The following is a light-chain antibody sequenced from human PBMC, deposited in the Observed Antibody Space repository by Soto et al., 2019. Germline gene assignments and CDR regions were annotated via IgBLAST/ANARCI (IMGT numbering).Light chain of an antibody. CDR3: QQYDVYST. CDR2: AAS. J-gene: IGKJ1*01. V-gene: IGKV1-5*03. CDR1: QSISGW. Sequence: DIHISHSPSTLSASVGGTVTITCRASQSISGWMAWYQQKPGIAPKLLIYAASTLQTGVPSRFSGSGYGTVFTLTISRLQPDDSATYYCQQYDVYSTFGQGTKVDIK.